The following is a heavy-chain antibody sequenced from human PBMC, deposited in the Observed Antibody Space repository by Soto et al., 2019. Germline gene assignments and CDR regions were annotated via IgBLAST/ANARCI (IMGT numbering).Heavy chain of an antibody. J-gene: IGHJ4*02. CDR1: GYTFTGYY. D-gene: IGHD1-1*01. CDR2: INPKSGGT. Sequence: QVQLVQSGAEVKKPGASVKVSCKASGYTFTGYYLHWVRQAPGHGPEWMGWINPKSGGTSYSKKFQGRVPMTRDTSISTAYLELRRLGSDDKAVYYCAGNWNDGDDSFDYWGQGTLVTVSS. V-gene: IGHV1-2*02. CDR3: AGNWNDGDDSFDY.